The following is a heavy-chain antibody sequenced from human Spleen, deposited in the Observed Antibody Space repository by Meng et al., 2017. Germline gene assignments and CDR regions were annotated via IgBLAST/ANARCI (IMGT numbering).Heavy chain of an antibody. CDR2: INHSGST. CDR3: ARGPTTMAHDFDY. CDR1: GGSISSSNW. J-gene: IGHJ4*02. D-gene: IGHD4-11*01. Sequence: QVQLPQSSPELGRPSGTLSLPCAVSGGSISSSNWWSWVRQPPGKGLEWIGEINHSGSTNYNPSLESRATISVDTSQNNLSLKRSSGTAADSAVYYCARGPTTMAHDFDYWGQGTLVTVSS. V-gene: IGHV4-4*02.